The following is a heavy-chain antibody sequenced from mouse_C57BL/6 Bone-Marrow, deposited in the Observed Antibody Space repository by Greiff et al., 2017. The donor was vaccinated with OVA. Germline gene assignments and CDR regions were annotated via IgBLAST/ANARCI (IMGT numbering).Heavy chain of an antibody. J-gene: IGHJ2*01. CDR2: IDPENGDT. CDR3: TTHIYYYCSSYFGY. D-gene: IGHD1-1*01. Sequence: VQLQQSGAELVRPGASVKLSCTASGFNIKDDYMHWVKQRPEQGLEWIGWIDPENGDTEYASKFKGKATLTADTSSNTAYLQLSSLTSEDTAFYYGTTHIYYYCSSYFGYWGQGATLTVAS. CDR1: GFNIKDDY. V-gene: IGHV14-4*01.